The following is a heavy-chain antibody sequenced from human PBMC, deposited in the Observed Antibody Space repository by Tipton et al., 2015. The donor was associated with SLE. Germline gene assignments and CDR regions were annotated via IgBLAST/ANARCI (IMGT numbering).Heavy chain of an antibody. CDR3: ARAPGPGGSFGI. V-gene: IGHV4-4*08. J-gene: IGHJ3*02. CDR1: GGSISSHY. CDR2: IFNGGNT. Sequence: TLSLTCTVSGGSISSHYWSWVRQPPGKGLEWIGFIFNGGNTSYKPSLKSRVTISVDRSKNQFSLNLRSVTATDTAVYYCARAPGPGGSFGIWGQGTMVTV. D-gene: IGHD1-1*01.